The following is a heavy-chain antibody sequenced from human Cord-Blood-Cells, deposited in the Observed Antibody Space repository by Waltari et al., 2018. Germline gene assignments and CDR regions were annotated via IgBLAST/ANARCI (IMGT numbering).Heavy chain of an antibody. V-gene: IGHV1-69*01. Sequence: QVQLVQSGAEVKKPGSSVKVSCKASGGTFSSYAISGVRRAPGPGLEWMGGIIPIFGTANYAQKFQGRVTITADESTSTAYMELSSLRSEDTAVYYCARGGAATRRDYYYYGMDVWGQGTTVTVSS. CDR2: IIPIFGTA. J-gene: IGHJ6*02. CDR1: GGTFSSYA. D-gene: IGHD2-15*01. CDR3: ARGGAATRRDYYYYGMDV.